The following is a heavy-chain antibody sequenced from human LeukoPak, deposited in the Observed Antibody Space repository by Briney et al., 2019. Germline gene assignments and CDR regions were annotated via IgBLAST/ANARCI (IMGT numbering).Heavy chain of an antibody. CDR3: ARGKPSYGSGTYYRPLEPNYMDV. CDR2: INYRGST. D-gene: IGHD3-10*01. J-gene: IGHJ6*03. CDR1: GYPISSGYY. Sequence: PSETLSLTCSVSGYPISSGYYWGWIRQPPGKGLEWIGSINYRGSTYYNPSLKSRVTISVDTSKNQFSLKLSSVTAADTAVYYCARGKPSYGSGTYYRPLEPNYMDVWGKGTTVTVSS. V-gene: IGHV4-38-2*02.